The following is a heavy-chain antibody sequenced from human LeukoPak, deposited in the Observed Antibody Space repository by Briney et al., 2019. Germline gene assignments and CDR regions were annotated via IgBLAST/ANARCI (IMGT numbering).Heavy chain of an antibody. J-gene: IGHJ3*02. Sequence: SETLSLTCTVSGGSISSGGYYWSWIRQHPGKGLEWIGYIYYSGSTYYNPSLKSRVTISVDTSKNQFSLKLSSVTAADTAVYCCARDGSMYYYDSSGPDAFDIWGQGTMVTVSS. CDR3: ARDGSMYYYDSSGPDAFDI. CDR2: IYYSGST. V-gene: IGHV4-31*03. D-gene: IGHD3-22*01. CDR1: GGSISSGGYY.